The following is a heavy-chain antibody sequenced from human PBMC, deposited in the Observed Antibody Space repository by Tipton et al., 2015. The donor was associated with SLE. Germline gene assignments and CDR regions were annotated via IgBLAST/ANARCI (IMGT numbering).Heavy chain of an antibody. V-gene: IGHV4-59*01. Sequence: TLSLTCTVSGGSIRSYYWSWIRQPPGKGLEWIGYIYYSGSTNYNPSLKSRVTISVDTAKNQFSLKLSSVTAADTAVYYCARDLSILWKGAFDIWGQGTMVTVSS. CDR2: IYYSGST. CDR1: GGSIRSYY. D-gene: IGHD2-21*01. CDR3: ARDLSILWKGAFDI. J-gene: IGHJ3*02.